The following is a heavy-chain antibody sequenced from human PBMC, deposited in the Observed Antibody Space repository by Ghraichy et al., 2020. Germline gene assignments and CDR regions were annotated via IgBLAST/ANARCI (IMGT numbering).Heavy chain of an antibody. D-gene: IGHD6-6*01. V-gene: IGHV4-39*01. Sequence: SQTLSLTCTVSGGSISSNYWGWIRQAPGKGLQWIGNIYYSGSTNYNLSLKSRVTMSVDRSKNQFSLKLSSVTAADTAVYYCARRLGGSSEIDYWGQGTLVTVSS. CDR2: IYYSGST. CDR3: ARRLGGSSEIDY. CDR1: GGSISSNY. J-gene: IGHJ4*02.